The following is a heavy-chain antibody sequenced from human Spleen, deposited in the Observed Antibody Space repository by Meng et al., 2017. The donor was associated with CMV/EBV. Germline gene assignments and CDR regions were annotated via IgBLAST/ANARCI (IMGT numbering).Heavy chain of an antibody. D-gene: IGHD6-13*01. CDR2: IYPGDSDT. J-gene: IGHJ4*02. CDR1: GYSFTTYW. CDR3: ARSLGTSWRFDY. Sequence: FKGSGYSFTTYWIGWVRQMPGKCLEWMGIIYPGDSDTRYSPSFQGQVTISADKSISTAYLQWSSLKASDTAMYYCARSLGTSWRFDYWGQGTLVTVSS. V-gene: IGHV5-51*01.